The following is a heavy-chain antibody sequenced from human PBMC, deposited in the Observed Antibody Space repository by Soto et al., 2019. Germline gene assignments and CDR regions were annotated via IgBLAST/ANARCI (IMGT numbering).Heavy chain of an antibody. Sequence: QAPGKGLEWVPIRSDDGDNEYYADSVKGRFTISRDNAKNSLYLQMNSLRAEDTAVYYCANELYYDYVWGSLGMDVWGQGTTVTVSS. J-gene: IGHJ6*02. V-gene: IGHV3-30-3*02. CDR3: ANELYYDYVWGSLGMDV. D-gene: IGHD3-16*01. CDR2: RSDDGDNE.